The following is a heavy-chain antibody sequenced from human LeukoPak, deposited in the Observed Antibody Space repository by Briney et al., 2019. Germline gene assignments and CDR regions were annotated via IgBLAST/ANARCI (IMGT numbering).Heavy chain of an antibody. Sequence: ETSETLSLTCTVSGGSVSSGSYYWSWIRQPPGKGLEWIGYIYYSGSTNYNPPLKSRVTISVDTSKNQFSLKLSSVTAADTAVYYCARDGIGGFDYWGQGTLVTVSS. D-gene: IGHD1-26*01. J-gene: IGHJ4*02. V-gene: IGHV4-61*01. CDR3: ARDGIGGFDY. CDR2: IYYSGST. CDR1: GGSVSSGSYY.